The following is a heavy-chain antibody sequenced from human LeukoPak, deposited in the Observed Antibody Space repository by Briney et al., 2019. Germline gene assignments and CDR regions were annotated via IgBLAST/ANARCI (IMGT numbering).Heavy chain of an antibody. CDR2: INHGGSA. Sequence: SETLSLTCAVSGGSFSGYYWTWIRQPPGKGLEWIGEINHGGSANYNPSLMSRVTISLDTSKNHFSLNLSSVTAADTAVYYCARGQGTVTTHWGQGTLVTVSS. CDR1: GGSFSGYY. D-gene: IGHD4-17*01. CDR3: ARGQGTVTTH. J-gene: IGHJ4*02. V-gene: IGHV4-34*01.